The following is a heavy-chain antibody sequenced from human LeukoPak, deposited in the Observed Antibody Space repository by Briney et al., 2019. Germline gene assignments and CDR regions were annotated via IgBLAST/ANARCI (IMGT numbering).Heavy chain of an antibody. CDR3: ARGVYIAAAQYGY. J-gene: IGHJ4*02. CDR2: IYYSGTT. V-gene: IGHV4-59*01. Sequence: SETLSLTCTVSGGSISSYYWNWIRQPPGKGLEWIGYIYYSGTTNYNPSLKSRVTISVDTSKNQFSLKLSSVTAADTAVYYCARGVYIAAAQYGYWGQGTPVTVSS. D-gene: IGHD6-13*01. CDR1: GGSISSYY.